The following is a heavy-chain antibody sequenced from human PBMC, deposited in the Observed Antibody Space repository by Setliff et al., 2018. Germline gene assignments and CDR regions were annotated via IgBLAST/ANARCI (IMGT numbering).Heavy chain of an antibody. Sequence: PSETLSLTCTVSGDSIGRGGFHWSWVRQPAGKGLEWIGRIFPTGTTNYNPDLKSRVTMSVDTSKKRFSLMLRSVTAADTAIYYCARYNSSAACFDLWGPGTLVTVSS. J-gene: IGHJ5*02. D-gene: IGHD1-20*01. V-gene: IGHV4-61*02. CDR2: IFPTGTT. CDR1: GDSIGRGGFH. CDR3: ARYNSSAACFDL.